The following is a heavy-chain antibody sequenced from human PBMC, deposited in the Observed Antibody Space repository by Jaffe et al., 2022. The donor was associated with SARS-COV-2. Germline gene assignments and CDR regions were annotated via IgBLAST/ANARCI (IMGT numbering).Heavy chain of an antibody. Sequence: EVQLLESGGGLVQPGGSLRLSCAASGFTFSSYAMSWVRQAPGKGLEWVSGISGSGGSTYYADSVKGRFTISRDNSKNTLYLQMNSLRGEDTAVYYCAKEGGTHYGSGSYYRGYYGMDVWGQGTTVTVSS. CDR1: GFTFSSYA. D-gene: IGHD3-10*01. J-gene: IGHJ6*02. CDR3: AKEGGTHYGSGSYYRGYYGMDV. CDR2: ISGSGGST. V-gene: IGHV3-23*01.